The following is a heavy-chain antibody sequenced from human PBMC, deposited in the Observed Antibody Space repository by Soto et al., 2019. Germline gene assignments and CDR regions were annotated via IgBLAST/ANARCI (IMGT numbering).Heavy chain of an antibody. J-gene: IGHJ4*02. CDR1: GFTFSSYA. D-gene: IGHD3-3*01. V-gene: IGHV3-23*01. Sequence: TGGSLRLSCAASGFTFSSYAMSWVRQAPGKGLEWVSAISGRGGSTYYADSVKGRFTISRDNSKNTLYLQMNSLRAEDTAVYYCAKARITIFGPEFDYWGQGTLVTVSS. CDR2: ISGRGGST. CDR3: AKARITIFGPEFDY.